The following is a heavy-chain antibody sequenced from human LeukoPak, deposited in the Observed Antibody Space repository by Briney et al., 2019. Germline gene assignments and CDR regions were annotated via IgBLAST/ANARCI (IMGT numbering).Heavy chain of an antibody. Sequence: PSETLSLTCAVSGGSISRSNWWSWVRQPPGKGLEWVSSISSSSSYIYYADSVKGRFTISRDNAKNSLYLQMNSLRAEDTAVYYCARDRITMIVVEGGAFDIWGQGTMVTVSS. CDR2: ISSSSSYI. J-gene: IGHJ3*02. D-gene: IGHD3-22*01. CDR3: ARDRITMIVVEGGAFDI. CDR1: GGSISRSN. V-gene: IGHV3-21*01.